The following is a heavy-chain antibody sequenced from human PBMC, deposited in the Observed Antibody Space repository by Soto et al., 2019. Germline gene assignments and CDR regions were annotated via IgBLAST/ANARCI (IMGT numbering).Heavy chain of an antibody. J-gene: IGHJ4*02. CDR2: ISSRGGSK. V-gene: IGHV3-23*01. CDR1: EFTFSGSA. D-gene: IGHD6-19*01. CDR3: AKESGVFQWLVRGSFDY. Sequence: GGSLTLSCAASEFTFSGSAITCFFPSPAKRLERVSAISSRGGSKYYADSVKGRFTISRDNYKKTLYLQMNSLRGEDTAVYYCAKESGVFQWLVRGSFDYWGQGALVNVSS.